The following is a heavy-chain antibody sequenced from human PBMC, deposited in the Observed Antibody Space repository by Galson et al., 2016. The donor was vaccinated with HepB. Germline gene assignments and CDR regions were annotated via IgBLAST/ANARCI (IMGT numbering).Heavy chain of an antibody. CDR1: GYSIRSGYH. CDR2: IHHSGTT. Sequence: SETLSLTCSVSGYSIRSGYHWGWIRQPPGKGLEWIGIIHHSGTTYYSPVLESRVTISVDTSSNQFFLNLRSVTAADTAVYYCACGRVETRLDMVRGALASRKYYDGMDVWGQGTTVTVSS. V-gene: IGHV4-38-2*02. D-gene: IGHD3-10*01. CDR3: ACGRVETRLDMVRGALASRKYYDGMDV. J-gene: IGHJ6*02.